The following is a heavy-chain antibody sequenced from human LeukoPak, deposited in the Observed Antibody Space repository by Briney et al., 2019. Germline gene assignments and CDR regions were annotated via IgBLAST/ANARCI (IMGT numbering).Heavy chain of an antibody. D-gene: IGHD3-22*01. Sequence: PGGSLRLSCAASGFTFSSYSMNWVRQAPGKGLEWVSFISSSSSYIDYADSVKGRFTISRDNTKNSLFLQMNNLRAEDTAVYYCARRGYYYDSSGYYSCEGRDYWGQGTLVTVSS. V-gene: IGHV3-21*01. J-gene: IGHJ4*02. CDR2: ISSSSSYI. CDR3: ARRGYYYDSSGYYSCEGRDY. CDR1: GFTFSSYS.